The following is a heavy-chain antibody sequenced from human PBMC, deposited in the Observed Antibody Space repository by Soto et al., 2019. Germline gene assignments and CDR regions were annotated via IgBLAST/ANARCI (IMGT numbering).Heavy chain of an antibody. CDR2: IYYSGST. D-gene: IGHD5-12*01. CDR1: GGSISSYY. J-gene: IGHJ5*02. CDR3: ARERLATIGWCYT. Sequence: SETLSLTCTVSGGSISSYYWSWIRQPPGKGLEWIGDIYYSGSTNYKPSLKSRVTISVASSKNQFSLRLSSVTAADPAVYSCARERLATIGWCYTWGQGTLVTVSS. V-gene: IGHV4-59*01.